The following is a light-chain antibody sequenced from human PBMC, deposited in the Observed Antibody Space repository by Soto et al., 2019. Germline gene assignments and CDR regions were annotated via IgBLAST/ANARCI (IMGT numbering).Light chain of an antibody. CDR2: AAS. CDR3: QNYNSAPLT. Sequence: DIQMTQSPSSLSASVGDRVTITCRASQDISNYLAWYQQIPGKGPKLLIYAASTLQSGVPSRFSGSGSGTDFTLTISSLQPEDVATYYCQNYNSAPLTFAQGTRLEIK. CDR1: QDISNY. J-gene: IGKJ5*01. V-gene: IGKV1-27*01.